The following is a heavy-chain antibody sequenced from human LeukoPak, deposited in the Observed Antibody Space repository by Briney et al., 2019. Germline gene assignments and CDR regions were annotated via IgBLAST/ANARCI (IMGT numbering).Heavy chain of an antibody. V-gene: IGHV3-33*08. CDR2: IWYDGSNK. J-gene: IGHJ6*02. Sequence: GGFLRLSCAASGFTFSNYGMHWVRQAPGKGLEWVAVIWYDGSNKYYADSVKGRFTISRDNSKNTLYLQMNSLRAEDTAVYYCARDSWGMDVWGQGTTVTVSS. CDR1: GFTFSNYG. CDR3: ARDSWGMDV.